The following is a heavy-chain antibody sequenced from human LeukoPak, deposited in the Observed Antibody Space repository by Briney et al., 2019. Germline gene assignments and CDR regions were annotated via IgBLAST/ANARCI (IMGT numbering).Heavy chain of an antibody. CDR3: SRSRDSSGFYFDS. CDR1: GFTFSAYW. CDR2: IYNDGSSR. J-gene: IGHJ4*02. V-gene: IGHV3-74*01. D-gene: IGHD3-22*01. Sequence: GGSLRLSCAASGFTFSAYWMHWVRQAPGKGLVWVSRIYNDGSSRIYADSVKGRFTISRDNAKNTLYLQMNSPRAEDTALYFCSRSRDSSGFYFDSWGQGALVTVSS.